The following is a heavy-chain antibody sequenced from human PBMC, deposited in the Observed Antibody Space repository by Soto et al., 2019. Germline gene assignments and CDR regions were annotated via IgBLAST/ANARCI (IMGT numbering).Heavy chain of an antibody. CDR3: ARAGPPQGRLTIFGWVRHPSWFDP. Sequence: QVQLQESGPGLVKPSGTLSLTCAVSSGSISSSNWWSWVRQPPGKGLEWIGEIYHSGSTNYNPSLKSRVTISVDQSKNPFSLRLCSLAAADTAGYYCARAGPPQGRLTIFGWVRHPSWFDPLGQGTLVTVSS. CDR1: SGSISSSNW. V-gene: IGHV4-4*02. D-gene: IGHD3-3*01. J-gene: IGHJ5*02. CDR2: IYHSGST.